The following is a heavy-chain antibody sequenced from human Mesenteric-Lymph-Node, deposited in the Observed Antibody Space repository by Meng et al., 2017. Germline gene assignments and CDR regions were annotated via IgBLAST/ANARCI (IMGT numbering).Heavy chain of an antibody. CDR3: ARTNYGDYNWFDP. D-gene: IGHD4-17*01. V-gene: IGHV4-31*03. CDR1: AGCMRSGNYF. Sequence: LQVPGHGLVEPSQTLSVTCSVSAGCMRSGNYFRSWLRQHPGKGLEWIGYIYYSGSTYYNPSLRSRVAISIDTSKNQFSLKLTSVTAADTAVYFCARTNYGDYNWFDPWGQGTLVTVSS. J-gene: IGHJ5*02. CDR2: IYYSGST.